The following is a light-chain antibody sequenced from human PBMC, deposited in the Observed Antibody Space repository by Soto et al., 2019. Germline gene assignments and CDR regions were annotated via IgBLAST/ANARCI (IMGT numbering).Light chain of an antibody. Sequence: DIQMTQSPSTLSASVGDRVSITCRASQSISVFLSWYQQRPGRAPKLLIHTASTLAIGVPSMFSGSGSEKAFSLTITILQLDDFAAHLWQQYKHYSALGQWTNLKIK. CDR3: QQYKHYSA. J-gene: IGKJ2*01. V-gene: IGKV1-5*03. CDR1: QSISVF. CDR2: TAS.